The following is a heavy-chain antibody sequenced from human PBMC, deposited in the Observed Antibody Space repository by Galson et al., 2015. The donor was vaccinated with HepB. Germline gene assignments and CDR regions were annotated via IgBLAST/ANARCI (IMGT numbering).Heavy chain of an antibody. CDR2: IKSKTDGGTK. J-gene: IGHJ6*02. CDR1: GFTFSNAW. CDR3: TTLSSWYGDYYGMDV. Sequence: SLRLSCAASGFTFSNAWMSWVRQAPGKGLEWVGRIKSKTDGGTKDYAAPVKGSFTISRDDSKNKLYLQMNSLKTEDTAVYYCTTLSSWYGDYYGMDVWGQGTTVTVSS. V-gene: IGHV3-15*01. D-gene: IGHD6-13*01.